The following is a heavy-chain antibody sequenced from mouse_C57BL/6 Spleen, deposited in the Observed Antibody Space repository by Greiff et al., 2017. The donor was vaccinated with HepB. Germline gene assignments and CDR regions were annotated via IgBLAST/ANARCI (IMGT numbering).Heavy chain of an antibody. Sequence: QVQLQQPGAELVKPGASVKLSCKASGYTFTSYWMQWVKQRPGQGLEWIGEIDPSDSYTNYNQKFKGKATLTVDTSSSTAYMQLSSLTSEDSAVYYCARAGATVVNYWGQGTPLTVSS. CDR3: ARAGATVVNY. CDR1: GYTFTSYW. CDR2: IDPSDSYT. J-gene: IGHJ2*01. D-gene: IGHD3-1*01. V-gene: IGHV1-50*01.